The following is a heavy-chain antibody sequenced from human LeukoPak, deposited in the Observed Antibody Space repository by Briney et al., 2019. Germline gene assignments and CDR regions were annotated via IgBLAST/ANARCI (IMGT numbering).Heavy chain of an antibody. CDR3: ARKRRDGYNFDY. Sequence: SETLSLTGTVSGGSINNYYWAWIRQPPGKGLEWMGYIYYSGSTDYNPSLKSRVTISVDTSKNQFSLKLNSVTAADTAVYYCARKRRDGYNFDYWGQGTLVTVSS. V-gene: IGHV4-59*01. CDR1: GGSINNYY. CDR2: IYYSGST. J-gene: IGHJ4*02. D-gene: IGHD5-24*01.